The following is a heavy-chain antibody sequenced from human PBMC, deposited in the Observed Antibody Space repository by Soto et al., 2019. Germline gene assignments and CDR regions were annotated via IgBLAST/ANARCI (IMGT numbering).Heavy chain of an antibody. V-gene: IGHV3-23*01. CDR3: AKAAEPQSYYDFWSGFVPTLPGYGMDV. CDR2: ISGSGGST. Sequence: GGSLRLSCAASGFTFSSYAMSWVRQAPGKGLEWVSAISGSGGSTYYADSVKGRFTISRDNSKNTLYLQMNSLRAEDTAVYYCAKAAEPQSYYDFWSGFVPTLPGYGMDVWGQGPTVTVSS. D-gene: IGHD3-3*01. CDR1: GFTFSSYA. J-gene: IGHJ6*02.